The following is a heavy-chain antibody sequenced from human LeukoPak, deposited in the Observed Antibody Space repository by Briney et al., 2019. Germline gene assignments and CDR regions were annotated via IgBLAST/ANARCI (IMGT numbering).Heavy chain of an antibody. Sequence: GGSLRLSCAASGFTFSSYGMHWVRQAPGKGLEWVAVIWYDGSNKYYADSVKGRFTISRDNSKNTLYLQMNSLRAEDAAVYYCARERITMVRGSPIDPDSQDYYYYGMDVWGKGTTVTVSS. CDR3: ARERITMVRGSPIDPDSQDYYYYGMDV. D-gene: IGHD3-10*01. V-gene: IGHV3-33*01. J-gene: IGHJ6*04. CDR1: GFTFSSYG. CDR2: IWYDGSNK.